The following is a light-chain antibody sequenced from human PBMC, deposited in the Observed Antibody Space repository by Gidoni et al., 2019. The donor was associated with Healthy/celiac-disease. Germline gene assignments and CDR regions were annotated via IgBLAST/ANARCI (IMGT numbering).Light chain of an antibody. Sequence: SYELTQPPSVSVSPGQTARITCSGDALPKQYAYWYQQKPGQAPVVVIYQESERPSGIPERLSGSSSGTTVTLIIRGVQAEDEADYYCQSADSSGTVVFGGGTKLTVL. J-gene: IGLJ2*01. CDR3: QSADSSGTVV. CDR2: QES. V-gene: IGLV3-25*02. CDR1: ALPKQY.